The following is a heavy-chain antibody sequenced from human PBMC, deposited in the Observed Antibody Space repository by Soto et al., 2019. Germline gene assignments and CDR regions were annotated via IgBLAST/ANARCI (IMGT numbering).Heavy chain of an antibody. CDR3: ARDLWGYCGTDCYPLDV. J-gene: IGHJ6*02. CDR1: GDSISTDY. D-gene: IGHD2-21*02. Sequence: PSETLSLTCTVSGDSISTDYWSWIRQSPGKGLEWIGFIYYGGSTNYNPSLKSRVTISVDTPKNQFSLKLSSVTAADTAVYYCARDLWGYCGTDCYPLDVWGQGTTVTVS. CDR2: IYYGGST. V-gene: IGHV4-4*08.